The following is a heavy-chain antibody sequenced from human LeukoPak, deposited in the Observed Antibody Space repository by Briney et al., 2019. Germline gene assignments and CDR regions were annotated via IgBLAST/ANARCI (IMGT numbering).Heavy chain of an antibody. Sequence: PSETLSLTCTVSGGSISSYYWSWLRQPAGKGLEWIGRIYTSGSTNYNPSLKSRVTMSVDTSKNQFSLKLSSVTAADTAVYYCARGLLYYDFWSGYYSAPIDYWGQGTLVTVSS. CDR3: ARGLLYYDFWSGYYSAPIDY. CDR1: GGSISSYY. CDR2: IYTSGST. V-gene: IGHV4-4*07. J-gene: IGHJ4*02. D-gene: IGHD3-3*01.